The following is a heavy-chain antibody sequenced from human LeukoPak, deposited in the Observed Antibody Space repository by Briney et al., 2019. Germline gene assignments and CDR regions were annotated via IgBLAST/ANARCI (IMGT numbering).Heavy chain of an antibody. D-gene: IGHD3-16*01. CDR2: IKQNGNEK. CDR1: GFILNSHW. V-gene: IGHV3-7*01. J-gene: IGHJ5*02. Sequence: GGSLRLSCAASGFILNSHWMSWVRQAAGKGLEWVASIKQNGNEKHYVDSVKGRFIISRDNAENSVSLQINSLRDEDTAMYYCARLLGESTIYDLWGQGTLVTVSS. CDR3: ARLLGESTIYDL.